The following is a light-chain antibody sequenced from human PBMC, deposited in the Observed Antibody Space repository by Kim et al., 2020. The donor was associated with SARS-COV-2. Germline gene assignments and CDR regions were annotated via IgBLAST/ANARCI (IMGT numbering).Light chain of an antibody. J-gene: IGKJ1*01. V-gene: IGKV1-5*03. CDR3: QQYNSMWT. CDR1: QSIGTS. CDR2: KAS. Sequence: SASVGDRSTVTFRASQSIGTSLAWYQQKPGEAPKVVIYKASTLTIGVPSRFGGSGSGTEFTLTISSLQPDDFATYYCQQYNSMWTFGQGTKVDIK.